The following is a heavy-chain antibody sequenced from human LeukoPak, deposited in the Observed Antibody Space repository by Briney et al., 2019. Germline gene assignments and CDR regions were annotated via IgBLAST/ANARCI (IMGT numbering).Heavy chain of an antibody. J-gene: IGHJ4*02. CDR2: ISSSSSTI. D-gene: IGHD2-2*01. Sequence: GGSLRLSCAASGFTFSSYSMNWVRQAPGKGLEWVSYISSSSSTIYYADSVKGRFTISRDNAKNSLYLQMNSLRAEDTAVYYCARDCSSTSCYHLPSIHYRYYFDYWGQGTLVTVSS. CDR3: ARDCSSTSCYHLPSIHYRYYFDY. V-gene: IGHV3-48*01. CDR1: GFTFSSYS.